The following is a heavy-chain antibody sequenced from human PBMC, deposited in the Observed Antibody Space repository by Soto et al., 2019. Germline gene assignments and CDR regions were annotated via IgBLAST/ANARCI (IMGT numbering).Heavy chain of an antibody. CDR3: TKQGGHKPIDD. V-gene: IGHV5-10-1*01. J-gene: IGHJ4*02. Sequence: GESLKISCKASGYNFISYWINWVRQKPGKGLEWMGRIDPSDSYTNYSPSFQGHVTISADKSISTAYLQWSSLKASDTAMYYCTKQGGHKPIDDWGQGTLLTVSS. D-gene: IGHD3-16*01. CDR2: IDPSDSYT. CDR1: GYNFISYW.